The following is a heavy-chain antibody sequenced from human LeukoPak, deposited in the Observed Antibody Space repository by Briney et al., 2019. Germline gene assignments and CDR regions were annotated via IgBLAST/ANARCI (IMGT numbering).Heavy chain of an antibody. CDR3: ARVSDSSGYYYFQH. Sequence: PSQTLSLTCAVSGGSISSGGYSWSWIRQPPGKGLEWIGYIYHSGSTYYNPSLKSRVTISVDRSKNQFSLKLSSVTAADTAVYYCARVSDSSGYYYFQHWGQGTLVTVSS. V-gene: IGHV4-30-2*01. CDR1: GGSISSGGYS. D-gene: IGHD3-22*01. J-gene: IGHJ1*01. CDR2: IYHSGST.